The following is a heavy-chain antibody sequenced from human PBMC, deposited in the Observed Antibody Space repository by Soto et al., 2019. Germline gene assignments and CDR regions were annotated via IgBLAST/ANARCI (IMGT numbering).Heavy chain of an antibody. J-gene: IGHJ6*02. CDR3: ARDMITFGGVMGYGMDV. CDR2: IYYSGST. Sequence: QVQLQESGPGLVKPSQTLSLTCTVSGGSISSGDYYWSWIRQHPGKGLEWIGYIYYSGSTYYNPSLKSRVTISVDTSKNQFSLKLSSVTAADTAVYYCARDMITFGGVMGYGMDVWGQGTTVTVSS. V-gene: IGHV4-31*03. D-gene: IGHD3-16*01. CDR1: GGSISSGDYY.